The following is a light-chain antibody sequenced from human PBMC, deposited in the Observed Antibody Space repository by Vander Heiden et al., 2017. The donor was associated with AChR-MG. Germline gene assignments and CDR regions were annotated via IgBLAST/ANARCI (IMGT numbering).Light chain of an antibody. CDR1: SSDFGCYNY. J-gene: IGLJ1*01. Sequence: QSALTQPASVSGSPGQSITISCTGTSSDFGCYNYVSWDQQHPGKALKLMIYDVSKRPSGVSNRFSGSKSGNTASLTISGLQAEDEADYYCSSYTSSSTWVFGTGTKVTVL. CDR2: DVS. V-gene: IGLV2-14*01. CDR3: SSYTSSSTWV.